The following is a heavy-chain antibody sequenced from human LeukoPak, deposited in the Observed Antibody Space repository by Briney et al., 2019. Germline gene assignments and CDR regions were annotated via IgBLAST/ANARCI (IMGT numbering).Heavy chain of an antibody. CDR3: AKDMVNYGFYYFDY. Sequence: PGGSLRLSCAASGFTFSSYEMNWVRQAPGKGLEWVAVISYDGNNMYYGDSVKGRFTISRDNSKNTLYLQMNSLRPEDTAVYYCAKDMVNYGFYYFDYWGQGTLVTVSS. CDR2: ISYDGNNM. CDR1: GFTFSSYE. J-gene: IGHJ4*02. D-gene: IGHD3-10*01. V-gene: IGHV3-30*18.